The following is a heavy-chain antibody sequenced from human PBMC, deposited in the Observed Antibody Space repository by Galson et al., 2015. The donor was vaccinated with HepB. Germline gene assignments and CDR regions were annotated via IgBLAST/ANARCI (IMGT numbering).Heavy chain of an antibody. CDR2: IYSGGST. Sequence: SLRLSCAASGFTVSSSYMSWVRQTPGKGLEWVSIIYSGGSTYYADSVKGRFTISRDNSKNTLYLQMNSLRAEDTAVYYCAKGSDMDWFDPWGQGTLVTVSS. J-gene: IGHJ5*02. D-gene: IGHD3-3*01. CDR1: GFTVSSSY. V-gene: IGHV3-66*01. CDR3: AKGSDMDWFDP.